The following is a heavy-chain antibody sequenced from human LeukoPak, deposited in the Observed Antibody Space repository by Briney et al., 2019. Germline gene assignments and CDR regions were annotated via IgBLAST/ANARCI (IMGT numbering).Heavy chain of an antibody. V-gene: IGHV1-2*02. D-gene: IGHD3-10*01. Sequence: ASVKVSCKASGYTFTGYYMHWVRQAPGQGLEWMGWINPNSGGTNYAQKFQGRVTMTRDTSTSTVYMELSSLRSEDAAVYYCARVGSDPYGSGNLHNWFDPWGQGTLVTVSS. J-gene: IGHJ5*02. CDR1: GYTFTGYY. CDR3: ARVGSDPYGSGNLHNWFDP. CDR2: INPNSGGT.